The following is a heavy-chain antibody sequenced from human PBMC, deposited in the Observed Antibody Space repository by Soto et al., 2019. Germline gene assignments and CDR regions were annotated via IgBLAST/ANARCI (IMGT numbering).Heavy chain of an antibody. CDR2: INAGNGNT. V-gene: IGHV1-3*01. CDR1: GYTFTSYA. D-gene: IGHD3-22*01. J-gene: IGHJ5*02. Sequence: ASVKVSCKASGYTFTSYAMHWVRQAPGQRLEWMGWINAGNGNTKYSQKFQGRVTITRDTSASTAYMELSSLRSEDTAVYYCARESLVPGWYDSRGYGFVWFDPWGQGTLVTVSS. CDR3: ARESLVPGWYDSRGYGFVWFDP.